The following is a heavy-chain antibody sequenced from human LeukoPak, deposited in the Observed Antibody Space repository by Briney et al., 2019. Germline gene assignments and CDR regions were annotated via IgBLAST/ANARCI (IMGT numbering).Heavy chain of an antibody. V-gene: IGHV1-2*02. CDR3: ARSHCSSTSCIRSGYFQH. CDR2: INPNSGGT. CDR1: GYTFTGYY. Sequence: GASVKVSCKASGYTFTGYYMHWVRQAPGQGLEWMGWINPNSGGTDYAQKFQGRVTMTRDTSISTAYMELSRLRSDDTAVYYCARSHCSSTSCIRSGYFQHWGQGTLVTVSS. J-gene: IGHJ1*01. D-gene: IGHD2-2*01.